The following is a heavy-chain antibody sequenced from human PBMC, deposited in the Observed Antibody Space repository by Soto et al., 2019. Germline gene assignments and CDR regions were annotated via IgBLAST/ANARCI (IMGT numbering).Heavy chain of an antibody. J-gene: IGHJ5*02. V-gene: IGHV4-59*04. CDR1: GGSISSYY. D-gene: IGHD4-17*01. CDR2: IYYSGST. CDR3: ARQNTGRNWFGP. Sequence: SETLSLTCTVSGGSISSYYWSWIRQPPGKGLEWIGYIYYSGSTYYNPSLKSRVTMSIDTSKRQFSLNLSSMTAADTAVYYCARQNTGRNWFGPWGQGTLVTVSS.